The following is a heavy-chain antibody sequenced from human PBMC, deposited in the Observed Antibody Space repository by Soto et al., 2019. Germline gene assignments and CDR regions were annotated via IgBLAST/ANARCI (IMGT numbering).Heavy chain of an antibody. V-gene: IGHV4-39*01. CDR2: IYYSGST. D-gene: IGHD2-15*01. J-gene: IGHJ4*02. CDR3: ASVSDIVVVVAATPSLFDY. Sequence: TLSLTCTVSGGSISSSSYYWGWIRQPPGKGLEWIGSIYYSGSTYYNPSLKSRVTISVDTSKNQFSLKLSSVTAADTAVYYCASVSDIVVVVAATPSLFDYWGQGTLVTVSS. CDR1: GGSISSSSYY.